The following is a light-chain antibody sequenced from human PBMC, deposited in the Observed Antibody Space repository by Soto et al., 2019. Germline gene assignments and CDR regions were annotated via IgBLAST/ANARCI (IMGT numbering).Light chain of an antibody. CDR3: SSFAGSNNFPYV. J-gene: IGLJ1*01. CDR1: GSDVGGYDY. CDR2: EIN. Sequence: QSVLTQPASVSGSPGQSITIPCTGTGSDVGGYDYVSWYQQHPGKAPKLMIYEINKRPSGVPDRFSGSKSGNTASLTVSGLQAEDEADYYCSSFAGSNNFPYVFGTGTKVTVL. V-gene: IGLV2-8*01.